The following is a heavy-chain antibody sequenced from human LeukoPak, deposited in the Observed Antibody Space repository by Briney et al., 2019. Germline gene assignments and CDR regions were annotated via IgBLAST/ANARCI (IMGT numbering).Heavy chain of an antibody. Sequence: ASVKVSCKASGYTFTSYGISWVRQSPGQGLEWMGWISAYNGNTNYAQKLQGRITMTTDTSTSIAYMELRSLRSDDTAVYYCARDGYCSGGSCYYCGMDVWGQGTTVTVSS. CDR1: GYTFTSYG. D-gene: IGHD2-15*01. CDR2: ISAYNGNT. V-gene: IGHV1-18*01. J-gene: IGHJ6*02. CDR3: ARDGYCSGGSCYYCGMDV.